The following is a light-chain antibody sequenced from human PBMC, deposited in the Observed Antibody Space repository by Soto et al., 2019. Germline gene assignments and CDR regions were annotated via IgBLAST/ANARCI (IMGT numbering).Light chain of an antibody. CDR2: GAS. V-gene: IGKV3-20*01. CDR1: QSVSSNY. CDR3: QQYGGSPWT. J-gene: IGKJ1*01. Sequence: EIVLTQSPGTLSLSPGERATVSCRASQSVSSNYLAWYQQKPGQAPRLLIYGASNRATGIPDRFSGSGSGTDFTLTISRLEPEDFAVYYCQQYGGSPWTFGQGTKVEIK.